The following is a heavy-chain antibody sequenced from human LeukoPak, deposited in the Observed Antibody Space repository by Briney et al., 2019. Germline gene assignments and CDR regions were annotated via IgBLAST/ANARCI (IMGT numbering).Heavy chain of an antibody. D-gene: IGHD1-26*01. J-gene: IGHJ4*02. CDR3: ARDTDLDIVGATGDYFDY. CDR2: ISSSSSYI. V-gene: IGHV3-21*01. Sequence: GGSLRLSCAASGFTFSNAWMNWVRQAPGKGLEWVSSISSSSSYIYYADSVKGRFTISRDNAKNSLYLQMNSLRAEDTAVYYCARDTDLDIVGATGDYFDYWGQGTLVTVSS. CDR1: GFTFSNAW.